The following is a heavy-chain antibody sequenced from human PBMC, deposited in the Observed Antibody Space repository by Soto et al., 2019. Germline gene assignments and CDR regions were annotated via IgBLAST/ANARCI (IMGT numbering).Heavy chain of an antibody. D-gene: IGHD3-16*01. CDR3: TRDPRITDF. Sequence: GGSLRLSCAASGFIFTNFYMTWIRQAPGKGLELVSYISPGGDIRNYVDSVKGRFTISRDNTNRLLYLHMNSLRAEDTAVYYCTRDPRITDFWGQGTLVTVSS. V-gene: IGHV3-11*01. CDR1: GFIFTNFY. CDR2: ISPGGDIR. J-gene: IGHJ4*02.